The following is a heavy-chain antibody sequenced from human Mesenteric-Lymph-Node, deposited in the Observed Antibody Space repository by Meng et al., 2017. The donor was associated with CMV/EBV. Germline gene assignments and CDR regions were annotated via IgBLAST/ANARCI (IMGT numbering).Heavy chain of an antibody. J-gene: IGHJ5*02. CDR2: IIPMLGKP. Sequence: SVKVSCKASGYTFTNYGISWVRQAPGQGLEWMGRIIPMLGKPYYAQRFQGRVTITTDKSTSTAYMEVSSLRSEDTAVYYCARDFYDFWSGYYGHNWFDPWGQGTLDTVSS. V-gene: IGHV1-69*04. CDR3: ARDFYDFWSGYYGHNWFDP. CDR1: GYTFTNYG. D-gene: IGHD3-3*01.